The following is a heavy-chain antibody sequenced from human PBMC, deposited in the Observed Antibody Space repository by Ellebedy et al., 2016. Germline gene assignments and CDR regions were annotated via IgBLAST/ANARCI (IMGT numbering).Heavy chain of an antibody. CDR3: GSPYCSGNCYHQTFDK. V-gene: IGHV4-59*08. D-gene: IGHD2-15*01. J-gene: IGHJ4*02. CDR1: GGSINRYS. CDR2: ISYTGNA. Sequence: SETLSLTCTVSGGSINRYSCFWIRQPPGKGLEWIGDISYTGNANYNSSLNSRITISLDASKNQSSLRLDSVIATDTAVYHCGSPYCSGNCYHQTFDKWGQGAQVIVSP.